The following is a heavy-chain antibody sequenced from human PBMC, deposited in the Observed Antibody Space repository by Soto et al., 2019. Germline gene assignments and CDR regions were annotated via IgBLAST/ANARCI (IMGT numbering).Heavy chain of an antibody. Sequence: PVASLRLSCAAAGFNFISYAMSWVRQAPGKGLEWVSANSGSGGSTYYADSVKGRFTISRDNSKNTLYLQMNSLRAEDTAVYYCAKDVSPQYYYDSSGYYWGQGTLVTVSS. CDR2: NSGSGGST. D-gene: IGHD3-22*01. J-gene: IGHJ4*02. V-gene: IGHV3-23*01. CDR3: AKDVSPQYYYDSSGYY. CDR1: GFNFISYA.